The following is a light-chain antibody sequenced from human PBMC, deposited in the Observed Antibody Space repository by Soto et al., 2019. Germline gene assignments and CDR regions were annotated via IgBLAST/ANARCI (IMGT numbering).Light chain of an antibody. CDR3: QQNLGVHT. CDR2: GAS. J-gene: IGKJ1*01. Sequence: EIVMTQSPATLSVYPGERATLSCRASQSAATNLAWYQQRPGQAPRLLISGASTRATGIPARFSGSGSGTDFTLTISSLEPEDSAVYYCQQNLGVHTFGQGTKVDIK. V-gene: IGKV3-15*01. CDR1: QSAATN.